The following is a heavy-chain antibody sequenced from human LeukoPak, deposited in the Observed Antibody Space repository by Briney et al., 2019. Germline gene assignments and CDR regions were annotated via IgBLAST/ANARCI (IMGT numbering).Heavy chain of an antibody. D-gene: IGHD3-10*01. CDR1: GGTFSSYA. V-gene: IGHV1-69*13. CDR2: IIPIFGTA. Sequence: ASVKVSYKASGGTFSSYAISWVRQAPGQGLEWMGGIIPIFGTANYAQKFQGRVTITADESTSTAYMELSSLRSEDTAVYYCARGSYYYGSGSYRSFDYWGQGTLVTVSS. CDR3: ARGSYYYGSGSYRSFDY. J-gene: IGHJ4*02.